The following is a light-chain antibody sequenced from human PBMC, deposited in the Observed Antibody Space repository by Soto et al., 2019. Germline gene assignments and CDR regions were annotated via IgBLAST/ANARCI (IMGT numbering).Light chain of an antibody. CDR1: QSISSW. Sequence: DIQMTQSHSTLPASGGDRVTINCRASQSISSWLAWYQQKPGKAPKLMIYDASSLESGVPSRFSGSGSGTEFTLTISSLQPDDFANYYCQQYNSYSPLTFGGGTKVDIK. CDR2: DAS. CDR3: QQYNSYSPLT. J-gene: IGKJ4*01. V-gene: IGKV1-5*01.